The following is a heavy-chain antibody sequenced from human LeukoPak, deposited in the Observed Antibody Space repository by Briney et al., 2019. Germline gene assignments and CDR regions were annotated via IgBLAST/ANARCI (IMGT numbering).Heavy chain of an antibody. V-gene: IGHV3-7*01. D-gene: IGHD1-1*01. CDR2: INEDSSDK. Sequence: GGSLRLSCATSGFTFSDYWMTWVRQAPGKGLEWLIHINEDSSDKYSVDSVKGRFIISRDTAKNLLYLQMYILRQDDTAVYYCATDLPNGFFDYSGQGKLVTVSP. CDR1: GFTFSDYW. CDR3: ATDLPNGFFDY. J-gene: IGHJ4*02.